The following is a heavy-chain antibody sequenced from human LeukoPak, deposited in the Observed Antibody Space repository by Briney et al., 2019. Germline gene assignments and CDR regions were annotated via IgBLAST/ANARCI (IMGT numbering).Heavy chain of an antibody. Sequence: SETLSLTCAVYGGSFSGYYWSWIRQPPGKGLEWIGEINHSGSTNYNPSLKSRVTISVDTSKNQFSLKLSSVTAADTAVYYCARGQGNLPKYCSGGSCYSFVARQDLDYWGQGTLVTVSS. J-gene: IGHJ4*02. CDR3: ARGQGNLPKYCSGGSCYSFVARQDLDY. V-gene: IGHV4-34*01. CDR2: INHSGST. CDR1: GGSFSGYY. D-gene: IGHD2-15*01.